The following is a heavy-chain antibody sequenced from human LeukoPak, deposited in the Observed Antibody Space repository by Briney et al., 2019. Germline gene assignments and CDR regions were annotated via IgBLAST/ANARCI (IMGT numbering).Heavy chain of an antibody. J-gene: IGHJ4*02. D-gene: IGHD3-10*01. Sequence: PGGSLSLSCATSGFTFSMSAMHWVRQAPGKGLEWVSSISSSSSYIYYADSVKGRFTISRDNAKNSLYLQMNSLRAEDTAVYYCAREVRGFDYWGQGTLVTVSS. V-gene: IGHV3-21*01. CDR3: AREVRGFDY. CDR2: ISSSSSYI. CDR1: GFTFSMSA.